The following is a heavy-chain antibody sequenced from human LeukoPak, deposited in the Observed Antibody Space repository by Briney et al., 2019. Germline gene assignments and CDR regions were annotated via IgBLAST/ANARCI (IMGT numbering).Heavy chain of an antibody. D-gene: IGHD1-26*01. V-gene: IGHV3-23*01. Sequence: GALRLSCAASGFTFSSYAMSWVRQAPGKGLEWVSAISGSGGSTYYAASVKGRFTISRDNSKNTLYLQMNSLRAEDTAVYYCAKHPSIVGATTYFDYWGQGTLVTVSS. CDR3: AKHPSIVGATTYFDY. CDR1: GFTFSSYA. CDR2: ISGSGGST. J-gene: IGHJ4*02.